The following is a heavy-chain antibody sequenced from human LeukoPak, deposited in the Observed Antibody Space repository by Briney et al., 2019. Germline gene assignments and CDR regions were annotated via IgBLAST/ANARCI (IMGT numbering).Heavy chain of an antibody. Sequence: GGSLRLSCAASGFTFSSYAMSWVRQAPGNGLEWVSAISGSGGSTYYADSVKGRFTISRDNSKNTLYLQMNSLRAEDTAVYYCAKDQGELELLLGYYYYYGMDVWGQGTTVTVSS. CDR2: ISGSGGST. CDR1: GFTFSSYA. CDR3: AKDQGELELLLGYYYYYGMDV. D-gene: IGHD1-7*01. J-gene: IGHJ6*02. V-gene: IGHV3-23*01.